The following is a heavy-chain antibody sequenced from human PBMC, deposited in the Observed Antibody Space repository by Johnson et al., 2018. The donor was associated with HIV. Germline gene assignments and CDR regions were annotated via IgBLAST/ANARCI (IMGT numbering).Heavy chain of an antibody. D-gene: IGHD3-16*02. Sequence: EVQLVESGGGLVQPGRSLRLSCAASGFTFDDYAMHWVRQAPGKGLEWVSGISWNSGSIGYADSVKGRFTISRDNAKNSLYVQMNSLRAEDTALYYCAKGLRLGELSLRVDAFDIWGQGTMVTVSS. J-gene: IGHJ3*02. V-gene: IGHV3-9*01. CDR1: GFTFDDYA. CDR3: AKGLRLGELSLRVDAFDI. CDR2: ISWNSGSI.